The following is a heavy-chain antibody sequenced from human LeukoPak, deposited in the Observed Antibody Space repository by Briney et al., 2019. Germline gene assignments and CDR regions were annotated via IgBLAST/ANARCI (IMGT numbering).Heavy chain of an antibody. Sequence: KSGGTLRLSCAASGFTFSSHGMNWVRQAPGKGLEWVSAISGSGGSTYYADSVKGRFTISRDNSKNTLYLQMNSLRAEDTAVYYCAKDGTPYCSGGSCYPIDYWGQGTLVTVSS. J-gene: IGHJ4*02. CDR2: ISGSGGST. D-gene: IGHD2-15*01. CDR3: AKDGTPYCSGGSCYPIDY. V-gene: IGHV3-23*01. CDR1: GFTFSSHG.